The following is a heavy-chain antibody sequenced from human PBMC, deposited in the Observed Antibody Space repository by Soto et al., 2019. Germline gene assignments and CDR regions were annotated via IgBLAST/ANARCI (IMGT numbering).Heavy chain of an antibody. D-gene: IGHD1-1*01. CDR3: ARAVETGGNWFDP. Sequence: SETLSLTCTVPGGSIRSYYWSWIRQPPGKGLEWIGHIYYSGTTNYNPSLKSRITMSVDTSKNQFSLKLSSVTAADTAVYYCARAVETGGNWFDPWGQGTLVTVSS. J-gene: IGHJ5*02. CDR2: IYYSGTT. V-gene: IGHV4-59*01. CDR1: GGSIRSYY.